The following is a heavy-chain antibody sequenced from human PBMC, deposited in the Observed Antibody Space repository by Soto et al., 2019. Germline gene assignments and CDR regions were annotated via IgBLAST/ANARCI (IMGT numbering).Heavy chain of an antibody. CDR2: ISYDGSNK. D-gene: IGHD3-10*01. CDR1: GFTFSSYA. J-gene: IGHJ4*02. Sequence: GGSLRLSCAASGFTFSSYAMHWVRQAPGKGLEWVAVISYDGSNKYYADSVKGRFTISRDNSKNTLYLQMNSLRAEDTAVYYCAREIRGVILAYFDYWGQGTLVTVSS. CDR3: AREIRGVILAYFDY. V-gene: IGHV3-30-3*01.